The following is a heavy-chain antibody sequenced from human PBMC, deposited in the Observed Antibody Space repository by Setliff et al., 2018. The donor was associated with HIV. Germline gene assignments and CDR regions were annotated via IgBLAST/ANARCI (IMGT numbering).Heavy chain of an antibody. Sequence: VASVKVSCKIYGYTLSELSMHWVRQAPGKGLEWMGYFDPQDGETVYAQKFQGRVTLTEDTSTGTAYMELSGLRSEDTAVYYCARDHGGSQILDCFDYWGQGTPVTVPQ. D-gene: IGHD1-26*01. CDR2: FDPQDGET. V-gene: IGHV1-24*01. CDR3: ARDHGGSQILDCFDY. J-gene: IGHJ4*02. CDR1: GYTLSELS.